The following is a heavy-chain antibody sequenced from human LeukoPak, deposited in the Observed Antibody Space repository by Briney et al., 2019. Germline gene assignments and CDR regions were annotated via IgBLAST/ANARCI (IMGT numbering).Heavy chain of an antibody. CDR2: IKQDGSEK. J-gene: IGHJ4*02. D-gene: IGHD2-21*01. V-gene: IGHV3-7*01. CDR1: EFTFSNYA. Sequence: GGSLRLSCAAYEFTFSNYAMSWVRQAPGKGLEWVASIKQDGSEKYYVDSVKGRFTISRDNAGKSLFLHMNSLRDDDTAVYYCARSVEGHFDYWGQGTLVTVSS. CDR3: ARSVEGHFDY.